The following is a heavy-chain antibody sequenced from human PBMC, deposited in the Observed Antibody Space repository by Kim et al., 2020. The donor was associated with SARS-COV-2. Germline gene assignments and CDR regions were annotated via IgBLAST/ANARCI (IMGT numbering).Heavy chain of an antibody. CDR3: ARGRQYGDLNY. D-gene: IGHD4-17*01. V-gene: IGHV3-33*01. Sequence: KDYADSVKGRFTISRDNSKNTLYLQMNSLRAEDTAVYYCARGRQYGDLNYWGQGTLVTVSS. J-gene: IGHJ4*02. CDR2: K.